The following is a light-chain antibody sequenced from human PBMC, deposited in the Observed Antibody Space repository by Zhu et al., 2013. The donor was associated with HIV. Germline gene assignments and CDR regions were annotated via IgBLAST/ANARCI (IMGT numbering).Light chain of an antibody. CDR2: GSS. V-gene: IGKV3-20*01. CDR1: QTVSYKY. CDR3: QYYGGSSWT. Sequence: EFVLMQSPGTLSVSPGERATLSCRASQTVSYKYIAWYQQKPGQPPRLLLYGSSSRAPGIPARFSGSGSGTDFTLTISSLEPEDFAVYYCQYYGGSSWTFGQGTKLEI. J-gene: IGKJ1*01.